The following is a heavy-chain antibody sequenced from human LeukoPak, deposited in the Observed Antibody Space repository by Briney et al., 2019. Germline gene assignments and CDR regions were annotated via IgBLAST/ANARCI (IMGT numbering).Heavy chain of an antibody. V-gene: IGHV4-38-2*01. CDR3: ARHWNYLEYFES. CDR2: IYHSGST. D-gene: IGHD1-7*01. J-gene: IGHJ4*02. CDR1: GYSISSGYY. Sequence: SETLSLTCAVSGYSISSGYYCDWIRQPPGKGLEWIGTIYHSGSTYYNPSLKSRVTISMDTTKNQFSLKLSSVTAADTAVYYCARHWNYLEYFESWGQGTLVTVSS.